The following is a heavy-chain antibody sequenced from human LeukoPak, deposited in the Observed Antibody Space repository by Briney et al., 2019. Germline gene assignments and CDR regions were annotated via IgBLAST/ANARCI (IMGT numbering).Heavy chain of an antibody. D-gene: IGHD5-24*01. CDR1: GGTFSSYA. Sequence: ASVTVSCKASGGTFSSYAISWVRQAPGQGLEWMGGIIPIFGTANYAQKFQGRVTITTDESTSTAYMELSSLRSEDTAVYYCARAETAVRDGYRTPYYYYMDVWGKGTTVTVSS. J-gene: IGHJ6*03. CDR2: IIPIFGTA. CDR3: ARAETAVRDGYRTPYYYYMDV. V-gene: IGHV1-69*05.